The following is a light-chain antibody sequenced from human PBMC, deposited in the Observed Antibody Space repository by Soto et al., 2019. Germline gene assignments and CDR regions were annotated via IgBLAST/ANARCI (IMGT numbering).Light chain of an antibody. CDR1: QSVGTY. CDR2: GAS. J-gene: IGKJ1*01. Sequence: EIVLTQSPGTLSLSPGERATLSCRASQSVGTYLAWYQQKPGQAPRLLIYGASSRATGVPDRFSGSGSGTDFTLTISRLEPEDFAVYYCQQYGGSPLWTFGQGTKVDIK. CDR3: QQYGGSPLWT. V-gene: IGKV3-20*01.